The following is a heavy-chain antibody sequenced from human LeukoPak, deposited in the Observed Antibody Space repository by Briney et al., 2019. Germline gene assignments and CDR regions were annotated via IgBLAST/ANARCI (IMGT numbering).Heavy chain of an antibody. Sequence: GGSLRLSCAASGFTFSSYAMSWVHQAPGKGLEWVSAISGSGGSTYYADSVKGRFTISRDNSKNTLYLQMNSLRAEDTAVYYCAKDRSTLLWFGELLSRYFDYWGQGTVVTVSS. CDR3: AKDRSTLLWFGELLSRYFDY. CDR1: GFTFSSYA. V-gene: IGHV3-23*01. J-gene: IGHJ4*02. D-gene: IGHD3-10*01. CDR2: ISGSGGST.